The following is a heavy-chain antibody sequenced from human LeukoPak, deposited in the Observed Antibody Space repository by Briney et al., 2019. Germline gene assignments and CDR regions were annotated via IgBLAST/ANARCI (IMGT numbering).Heavy chain of an antibody. CDR3: ARDNWSGGTSHHGDY. CDR1: GFTFSSYS. CDR2: ISSSSSYI. D-gene: IGHD2-15*01. J-gene: IGHJ4*02. Sequence: GGSLRLSCAASGFTFSSYSMNWVRQAPGKGLEWVSSISSSSSYIYYADSVKGRFTISRDNAKNSLYLQMNSLRAEDTAVYYCARDNWSGGTSHHGDYWGQGTLVTVPS. V-gene: IGHV3-21*01.